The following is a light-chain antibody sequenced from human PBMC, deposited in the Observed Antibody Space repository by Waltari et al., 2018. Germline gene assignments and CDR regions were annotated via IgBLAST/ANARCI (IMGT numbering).Light chain of an antibody. Sequence: EIVLTQSPGTLSLSPGERATHSCRASQSVSNISLSWYQQKAGQPPRLLIYGVCSRATGIPDRFSGSGSGTDFTLTISRLEPEDFAVYYCQQYDSIVLTFGGGTKVEI. CDR1: QSVSNIS. CDR2: GVC. V-gene: IGKV3-20*01. J-gene: IGKJ4*01. CDR3: QQYDSIVLT.